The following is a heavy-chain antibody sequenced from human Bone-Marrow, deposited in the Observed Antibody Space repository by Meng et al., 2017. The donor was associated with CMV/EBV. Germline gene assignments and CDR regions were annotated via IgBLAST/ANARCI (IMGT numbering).Heavy chain of an antibody. Sequence: SLKISCTTSGFTFADYAMHWVRQAPGKGLEWVSGINWNSGRMAFADSLEGRFTISRDNAKSSLNLQMNNLRTEDTALYYCVKDSQRLGTYSFDYWGQGKLVTFYS. D-gene: IGHD3-16*01. J-gene: IGHJ4*02. V-gene: IGHV3-9*01. CDR2: INWNSGRM. CDR3: VKDSQRLGTYSFDY. CDR1: GFTFADYA.